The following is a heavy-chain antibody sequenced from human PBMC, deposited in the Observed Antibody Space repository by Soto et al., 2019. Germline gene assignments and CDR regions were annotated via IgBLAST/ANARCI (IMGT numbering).Heavy chain of an antibody. Sequence: QITLKESGPTLVKPTQTLTLTCTFSGFSLTTSGVGVGWIRQPPGKALEWVALIYWDDDKSYSPSLKSRLTITQATSKHQVVLTMTNVDPVDTATYYCAHRRSSSSTYDFDYWGQGTLVTVSS. CDR3: AHRRSSSSTYDFDY. J-gene: IGHJ4*02. CDR2: IYWDDDK. CDR1: GFSLTTSGVG. D-gene: IGHD6-13*01. V-gene: IGHV2-5*02.